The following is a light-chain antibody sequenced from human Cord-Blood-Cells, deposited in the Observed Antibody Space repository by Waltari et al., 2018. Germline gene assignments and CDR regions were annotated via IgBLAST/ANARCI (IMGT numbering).Light chain of an antibody. CDR3: SSYTSSSLVV. V-gene: IGLV2-14*01. CDR2: DVR. CDR1: SSDVGGYNY. J-gene: IGLJ2*01. Sequence: QSALTQPASVSGSPGQSITISCTGTSSDVGGYNYVSWYQQHPGKAPKLIIYDVRNRPLGFSNRCSGSKSGNTASLTISGLQAEDEADYYCSSYTSSSLVVFGGGTKLTVL.